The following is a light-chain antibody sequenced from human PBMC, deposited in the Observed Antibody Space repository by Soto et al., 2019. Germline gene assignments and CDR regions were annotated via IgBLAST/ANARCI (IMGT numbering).Light chain of an antibody. CDR2: AAS. Sequence: EIVLTQSPATLSLSPGERATLSCRASRSVGNNLAWYQKKPGQAPGLLIYAASTRATGIPARFSGSGSGTDFTLTISSLEPEDFALYYCQQHADWPLTFGGGTKVEIK. CDR3: QQHADWPLT. J-gene: IGKJ4*01. CDR1: RSVGNN. V-gene: IGKV3-11*01.